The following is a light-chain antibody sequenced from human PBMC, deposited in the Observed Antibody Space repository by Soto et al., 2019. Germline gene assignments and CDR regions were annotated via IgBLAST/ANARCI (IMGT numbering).Light chain of an antibody. CDR2: KAS. V-gene: IGKV1-5*03. CDR3: QPYNSHSWT. Sequence: DIQMTQSPSTLSASVGDRVTITCRASQSFSSWLSWYQHKPGKAPKLLIYKASSLESGVTSRFSGSGSGTEFTLTISSLQPDDFAPYYCQPYNSHSWTVGQGTKVENK. CDR1: QSFSSW. J-gene: IGKJ1*01.